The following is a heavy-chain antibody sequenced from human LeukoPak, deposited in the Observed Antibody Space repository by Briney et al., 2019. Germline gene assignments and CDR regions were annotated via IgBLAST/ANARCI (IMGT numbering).Heavy chain of an antibody. J-gene: IGHJ4*02. D-gene: IGHD2-21*02. CDR3: ARQGLCGGDCYSYGY. CDR1: GGTFSNYA. Sequence: SVKVSCKASGGTFSNYAITWVRQAPGQGLEWMGRIIPILGITNYAQKFQGRVTITADKSTSTAYMELSSLTSEDTAVHYCARQGLCGGDCYSYGYWGQGTLVTVSS. CDR2: IIPILGIT. V-gene: IGHV1-69*04.